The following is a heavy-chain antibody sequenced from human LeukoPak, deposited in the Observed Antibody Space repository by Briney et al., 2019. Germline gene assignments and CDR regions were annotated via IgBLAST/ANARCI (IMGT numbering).Heavy chain of an antibody. CDR1: GGSISSSSYY. CDR2: IYYSGST. J-gene: IGHJ6*03. D-gene: IGHD3-10*01. V-gene: IGHV4-39*07. Sequence: PSETLSLTCTVSGGSISSSSYYWGWIRQPPGKGLEWIGSIYYSGSTYYNPSLKSRVTISVDTSKNQFSLKLSSVTAADTAVYYCARVFSSGSYRYYYYYYMDVWGKGTTVTISS. CDR3: ARVFSSGSYRYYYYYYMDV.